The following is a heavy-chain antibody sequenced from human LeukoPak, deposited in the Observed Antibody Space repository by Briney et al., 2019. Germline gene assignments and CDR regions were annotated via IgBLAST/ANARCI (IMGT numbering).Heavy chain of an antibody. CDR1: GFTFSSYG. D-gene: IGHD2-2*03. J-gene: IGHJ3*02. CDR2: ISYDGSNK. Sequence: GGSLRLSCAASGFTFSSYGMHWVRQAPGKGLEWVAVISYDGSNKYYADSVKGRFTISRDNSKNTLYLQMNSLRAEDTAVYYCAKDGSDAFDIWGQGTMVTVSS. V-gene: IGHV3-30*18. CDR3: AKDGSDAFDI.